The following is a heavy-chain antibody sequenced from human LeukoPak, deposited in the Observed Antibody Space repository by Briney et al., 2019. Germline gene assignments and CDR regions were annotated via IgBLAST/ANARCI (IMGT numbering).Heavy chain of an antibody. J-gene: IGHJ4*02. Sequence: GGSLRLPCAASGFTFSSYAMSWVRQAPGKGLEWVSAISGSGGSTYYADSVKGRFTISRDNSKNTLYLQMNSLRAEDTAVYYCASTSSWSFTPDYWGQGTLVTVSS. CDR2: ISGSGGST. CDR1: GFTFSSYA. V-gene: IGHV3-23*01. CDR3: ASTSSWSFTPDY. D-gene: IGHD6-13*01.